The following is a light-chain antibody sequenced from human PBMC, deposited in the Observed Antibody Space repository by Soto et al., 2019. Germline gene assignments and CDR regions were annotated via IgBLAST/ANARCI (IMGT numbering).Light chain of an antibody. CDR1: QTSSRW. Sequence: DIQLTQTPSTLSASVGDEVTITCRASQTSSRWLAWYQQKPGRAPKLLIYDASTLESGVPSRFSGSGSETEFTLTISRLQPDDFAVYYCQQYGCSNTFGQGTKLEIK. CDR2: DAS. V-gene: IGKV1-5*01. CDR3: QQYGCSNT. J-gene: IGKJ2*01.